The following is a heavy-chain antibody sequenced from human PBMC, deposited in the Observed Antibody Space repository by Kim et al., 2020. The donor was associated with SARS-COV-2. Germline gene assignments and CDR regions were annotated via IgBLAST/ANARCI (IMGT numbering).Heavy chain of an antibody. J-gene: IGHJ6*02. CDR2: ISYDGSNK. V-gene: IGHV3-33*05. CDR1: GFTFSSYG. Sequence: GGSLRLSCAASGFTFSSYGMHWVRQAPGKGLEWVAVISYDGSNKYYADSVKGRFTISRDNSKNTLYLQMNSLRAEDTAVYYCARDHGDYYYYYGMDVWGQKSTVPVS. D-gene: IGHD2-21*02. CDR3: ARDHGDYYYYYGMDV.